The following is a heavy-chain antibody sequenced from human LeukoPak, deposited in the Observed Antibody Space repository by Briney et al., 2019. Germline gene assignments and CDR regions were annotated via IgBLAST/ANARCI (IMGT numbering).Heavy chain of an antibody. CDR1: GGSISSGGYY. CDR2: IYYSGST. D-gene: IGHD2-2*01. V-gene: IGHV4-31*03. Sequence: SETLSLTCTVSGGSISSGGYYWSWIRQHPGKGLEWIGYIYYSGSTYYNPSLKSRVTISVDTSKNQFSLKLSSVTAADTAVYYCARSSKDSTRGYFQHWGQGTLVTVSS. CDR3: ARSSKDSTRGYFQH. J-gene: IGHJ1*01.